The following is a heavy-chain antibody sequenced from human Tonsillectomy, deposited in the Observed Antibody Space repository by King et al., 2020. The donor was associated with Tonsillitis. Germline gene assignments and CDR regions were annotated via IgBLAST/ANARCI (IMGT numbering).Heavy chain of an antibody. D-gene: IGHD4-17*01. CDR2: INIGAGST. CDR3: AKITFGAYMPFDY. Sequence: VQLVESGGGLVQPGGSLRLSCAASGFTFSNYAMSWVRQAPGKGLEWVSTINIGAGSTSFADSVKGRFTISRDDSKDTLYLQMNSLRADDAAVYYCAKITFGAYMPFDYWGQGTLVTVSS. J-gene: IGHJ4*02. CDR1: GFTFSNYA. V-gene: IGHV3-23*04.